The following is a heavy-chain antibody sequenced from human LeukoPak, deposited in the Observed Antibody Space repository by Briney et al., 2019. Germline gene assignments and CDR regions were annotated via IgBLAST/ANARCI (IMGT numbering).Heavy chain of an antibody. J-gene: IGHJ4*02. CDR1: GFTFRKYN. V-gene: IGHV3-48*01. Sequence: GGSLRLSCVASGFTFRKYNMHWVRQAPGKGLEWISYISSSSSAIYYADSVKGRFTVSRDNAKNSLYLQMNSLRGEDTAIYYCARDGIMVRGVMKPYYFDYWGQGTLVTVSS. CDR3: ARDGIMVRGVMKPYYFDY. CDR2: ISSSSSAI. D-gene: IGHD3-10*01.